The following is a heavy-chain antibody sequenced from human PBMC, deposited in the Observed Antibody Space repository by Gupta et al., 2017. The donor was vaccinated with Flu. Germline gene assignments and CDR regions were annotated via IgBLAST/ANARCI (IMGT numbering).Heavy chain of an antibody. V-gene: IGHV3-15*01. CDR2: IKSKTDGGTT. J-gene: IGHJ4*02. Sequence: EVQLVESGGGLVKPGGSLRLSCAASGFTFSNAWISWVRQAPGQGLEWVGRIKSKTDGGTTDYAAPVKGRFTISRDDSKNTLYLQMNSLKTEDTAVYYCTTDYVLGYCSGGSCAPVDYWGQGTLVTVSA. CDR1: GFTFSNAW. D-gene: IGHD2-15*01. CDR3: TTDYVLGYCSGGSCAPVDY.